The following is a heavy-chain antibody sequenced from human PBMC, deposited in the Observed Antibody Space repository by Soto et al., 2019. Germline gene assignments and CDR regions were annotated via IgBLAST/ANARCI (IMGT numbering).Heavy chain of an antibody. Sequence: PSETLSLTCTVYGGSISSGDYYWSWIRQPPGKGLEWIGYIYYSGSTYYNPSLKSRVTISVDMSKNQFSLKLSSVTAADTAVYYCARVDLGSYDYSLDYWGQGTLVTV. CDR3: ARVDLGSYDYSLDY. CDR1: GGSISSGDYY. CDR2: IYYSGST. D-gene: IGHD4-4*01. V-gene: IGHV4-30-4*01. J-gene: IGHJ4*02.